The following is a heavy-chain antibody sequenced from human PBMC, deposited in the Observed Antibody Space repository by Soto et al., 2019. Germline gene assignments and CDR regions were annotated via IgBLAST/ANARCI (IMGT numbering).Heavy chain of an antibody. V-gene: IGHV4-59*01. Sequence: LSLTCTVSGGSISSYFYIWVRQPPGKGLEWIGSVYYTGTTDYNPSLKSRVTISVDTSKTQFSLNLRSVTAADTAVYYCARDLAAVPRAFDYWGRGTLVTVS. D-gene: IGHD6-13*01. CDR3: ARDLAAVPRAFDY. CDR2: VYYTGTT. J-gene: IGHJ4*02. CDR1: GGSISSYF.